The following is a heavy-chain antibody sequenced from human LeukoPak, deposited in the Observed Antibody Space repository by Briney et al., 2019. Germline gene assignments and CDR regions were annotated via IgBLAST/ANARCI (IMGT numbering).Heavy chain of an antibody. J-gene: IGHJ4*02. D-gene: IGHD5-18*01. V-gene: IGHV3-21*01. CDR1: GFTFSSYS. Sequence: GGSLRLSCAASGFTFSSYSMNWVRQAPGKGLEWVSSISSSSSYIYYADSVKGRFTISRDNAKNSLYLQMNSLRAEDTAVYYCASYKGIQRWLNYWGQGTLVTVSS. CDR3: ASYKGIQRWLNY. CDR2: ISSSSSYI.